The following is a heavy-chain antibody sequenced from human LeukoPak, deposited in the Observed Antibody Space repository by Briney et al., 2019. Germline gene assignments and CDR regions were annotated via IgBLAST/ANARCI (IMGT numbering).Heavy chain of an antibody. CDR2: ISSDGSST. Sequence: GGSLRLSCAASGFTFRNQWMHWVRQTPGKGLVWVSRISSDGSSTTYADSVKGRFTISRDNAKNTLYLQMNNLRAEDTAMYYCARDQRVTGRPDIDYWGQGTLVIVSS. D-gene: IGHD6-6*01. CDR1: GFTFRNQW. J-gene: IGHJ4*02. CDR3: ARDQRVTGRPDIDY. V-gene: IGHV3-74*03.